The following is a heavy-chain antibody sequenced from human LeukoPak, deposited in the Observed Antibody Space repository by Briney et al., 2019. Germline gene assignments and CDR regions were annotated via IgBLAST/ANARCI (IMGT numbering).Heavy chain of an antibody. CDR2: ISNDGNNK. V-gene: IGHV3-30*04. CDR3: ARPDDSESFYRANHY. J-gene: IGHJ4*02. Sequence: GWSLRLSCAASGFSFNTYPMHWVRQAPGKGLEGAAVISNDGNNKYYADYVKGRFTISRDNSNNALSLQMNGLRVEDTAVYYCARPDDSESFYRANHYWGRGTLVTVS. CDR1: GFSFNTYP. D-gene: IGHD3-10*01.